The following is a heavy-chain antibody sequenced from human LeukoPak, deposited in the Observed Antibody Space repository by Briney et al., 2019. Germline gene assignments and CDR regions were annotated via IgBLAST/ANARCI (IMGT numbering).Heavy chain of an antibody. Sequence: GGSLRLSCAASAFTFSTTWMHWVRQAPGKGLEWVSAISGSSGGTTYYAGSVKGRFTISRDNSKNTLYLQMNSLRAEDTAVYYCAKGSGRPNWFDPWGQGTLVTVSS. CDR3: AKGSGRPNWFDP. V-gene: IGHV3-23*01. J-gene: IGHJ5*02. CDR1: AFTFSTTW. CDR2: ISGSSGGTT. D-gene: IGHD3-10*01.